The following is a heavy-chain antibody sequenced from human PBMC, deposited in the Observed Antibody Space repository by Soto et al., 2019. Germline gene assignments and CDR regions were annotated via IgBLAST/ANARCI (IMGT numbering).Heavy chain of an antibody. V-gene: IGHV3-23*01. CDR1: GFSFSNYA. CDR3: ASSEGAEGVVWFDT. D-gene: IGHD1-26*01. CDR2: IRGSGTET. Sequence: EVQLLESGGDLVQPGGSLRVSCVASGFSFSNYAMSWVRQAPGKGLERVSGIRGSGTETHYADSVKGRLTGSRDDSQNTVYLEMHRRHVGDTTVYYCASSEGAEGVVWFDTWCQGTLVTVSS. J-gene: IGHJ5*02.